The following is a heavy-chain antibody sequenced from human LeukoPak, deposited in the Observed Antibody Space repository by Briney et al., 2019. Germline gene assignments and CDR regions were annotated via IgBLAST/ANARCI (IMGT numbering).Heavy chain of an antibody. CDR2: ISGSGGST. V-gene: IGHV3-23*01. J-gene: IGHJ4*02. CDR1: GFTLSSYA. D-gene: IGHD5-18*01. CDR3: ASIYSYGQVDY. Sequence: GGSLRLSCAASGFTLSSYAMSWVRQAPGKGLEWVSAISGSGGSTYYADSMKGRFTISRDNSKNTLYLQMNSLRAEDTAVYYCASIYSYGQVDYWGQGTLVTVSS.